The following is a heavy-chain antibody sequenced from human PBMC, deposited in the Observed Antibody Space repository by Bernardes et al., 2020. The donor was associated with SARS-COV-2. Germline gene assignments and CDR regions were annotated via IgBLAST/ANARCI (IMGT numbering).Heavy chain of an antibody. CDR2: IYYSGNT. CDR1: GGSINDHS. V-gene: IGHV4-59*11. J-gene: IGHJ6*02. CDR3: ARDRALRCSGGSCYSFYHAMDV. D-gene: IGHD2-15*01. Sequence: SETLSLTCTVSGGSINDHSWSWIRQPPGRGLELIGYIYYSGNTDYNPSLKSRAIISVDTSKKQFSLKLSSVTAADTAVYYCARDRALRCSGGSCYSFYHAMDVWGQGTMVTVSS.